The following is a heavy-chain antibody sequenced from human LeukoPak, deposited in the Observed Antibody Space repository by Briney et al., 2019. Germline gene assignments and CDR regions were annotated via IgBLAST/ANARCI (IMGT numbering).Heavy chain of an antibody. J-gene: IGHJ5*02. CDR3: ARLGTGYDSSGCSIGWFDP. Sequence: KPSETLSLTCTVSGGSISISTYYWGWIRQPPGKGLEWIGNIYYSGSTYYNPSLKSRVTISVDTSKNQFSLRLSSVTAADTAVYYCARLGTGYDSSGCSIGWFDPWGQGTLVTVSS. V-gene: IGHV4-39*01. D-gene: IGHD3-22*01. CDR1: GGSISISTYY. CDR2: IYYSGST.